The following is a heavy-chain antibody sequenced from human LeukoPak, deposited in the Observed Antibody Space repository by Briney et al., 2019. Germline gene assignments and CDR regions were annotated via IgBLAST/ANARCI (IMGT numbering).Heavy chain of an antibody. J-gene: IGHJ5*02. CDR2: INHSGST. D-gene: IGHD3-10*01. CDR1: GGSFSGYY. CDR3: ARWARFLHWFDP. Sequence: ASETLSLTCAVYGGSFSGYYWSWIRQPPGKGLEWIGEINHSGSTNYNPSLKSRVTISVDTSKNQFSLKLSSVTAADTAVYYCARWARFLHWFDPWGQGTLVTVSS. V-gene: IGHV4-34*01.